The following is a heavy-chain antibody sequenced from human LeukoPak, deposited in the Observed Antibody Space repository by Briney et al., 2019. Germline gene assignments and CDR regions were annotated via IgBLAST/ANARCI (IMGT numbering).Heavy chain of an antibody. CDR2: INPNSGGT. CDR3: ARDLGDLYYYGSVPDY. V-gene: IGHV1-2*02. D-gene: IGHD3-10*01. CDR1: GGTFTGYY. Sequence: ASVKVSCKASGGTFTGYYMHWVRQAPGQGLEWMGWINPNSGGTNYAQKFQGRVTMTRDTSISTAYMELSRLRSDDTAVYYCARDLGDLYYYGSVPDYWGQGTLVTVSS. J-gene: IGHJ4*02.